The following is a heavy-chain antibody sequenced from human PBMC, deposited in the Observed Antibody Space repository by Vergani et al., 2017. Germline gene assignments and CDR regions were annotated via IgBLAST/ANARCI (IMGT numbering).Heavy chain of an antibody. CDR1: GFTFDDYA. Sequence: EVQLVESGGGLVQPGRSLRLSCAASGFTFDDYAMHWVRQAPGKGLEWVSGISWNSGSIGYADSVKGRFTISRDNAKNSLYLQMNSLRAEDTALYYCAKGAGSIAAAGTSGYWGQGTLVTVSS. J-gene: IGHJ4*02. D-gene: IGHD6-13*01. CDR3: AKGAGSIAAAGTSGY. CDR2: ISWNSGSI. V-gene: IGHV3-9*01.